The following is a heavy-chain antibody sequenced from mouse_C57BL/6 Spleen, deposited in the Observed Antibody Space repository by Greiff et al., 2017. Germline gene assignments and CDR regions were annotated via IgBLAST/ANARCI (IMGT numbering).Heavy chain of an antibody. V-gene: IGHV1-81*01. CDR2: IYPRSGNT. J-gene: IGHJ4*01. Sequence: VQLLQSGAALARPGASVKLSCKASGFTFTSYGISWVKPRTGKGLEWIGEIYPRSGNTYYNEKFKGKATLTADNTDSTAYMELRLLTSEDSAVYVCARSDYGISYDAMDYWGQGTSVTVSS. CDR3: ARSDYGISYDAMDY. D-gene: IGHD1-1*01. CDR1: GFTFTSYG.